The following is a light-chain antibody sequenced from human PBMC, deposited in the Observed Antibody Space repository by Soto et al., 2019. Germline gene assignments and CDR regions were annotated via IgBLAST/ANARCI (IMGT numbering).Light chain of an antibody. Sequence: EIVLTQSPATLSLSPGERATLSCRASQSITNYLGWYQQKPGQSPRLLIYDASHRATGVPARFSGSGSGTDFTLTISGLEPEDFAVYYCQQRSVWPITFGQGTRLEIK. CDR1: QSITNY. V-gene: IGKV3-11*01. CDR2: DAS. CDR3: QQRSVWPIT. J-gene: IGKJ5*01.